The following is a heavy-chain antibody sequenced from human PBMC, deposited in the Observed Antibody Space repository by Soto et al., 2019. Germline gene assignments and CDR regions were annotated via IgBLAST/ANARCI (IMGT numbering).Heavy chain of an antibody. CDR1: GGTFSSYA. CDR2: IIPIFGTA. V-gene: IGHV1-69*06. Sequence: QVQLVQSGAEVKKPGSSVKVSCKASGGTFSSYAISWVRQAPGQGLEWMGGIIPIFGTANYAQKFQGRVTITADKSTSTAYMELSSLRSEDTAVYYCARDVDYDILTGYPRAGMDVWGLGTTVTVSS. J-gene: IGHJ6*02. CDR3: ARDVDYDILTGYPRAGMDV. D-gene: IGHD3-9*01.